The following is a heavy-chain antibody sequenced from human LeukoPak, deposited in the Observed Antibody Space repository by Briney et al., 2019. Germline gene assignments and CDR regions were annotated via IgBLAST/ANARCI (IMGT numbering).Heavy chain of an antibody. CDR1: GFIVTSNY. CDR3: AKRRRRIAVADVDY. J-gene: IGHJ4*02. CDR2: YSGGST. V-gene: IGHV3-53*01. D-gene: IGHD6-19*01. Sequence: GGSLRLSCAASGFIVTSNYMSWVRQAPGKGLEWVSVYSGGSTYYADSVKGRFTISRDNSKNTLYLQMNSLRAEDTAVYYCAKRRRRIAVADVDYWGQGTLVTVSS.